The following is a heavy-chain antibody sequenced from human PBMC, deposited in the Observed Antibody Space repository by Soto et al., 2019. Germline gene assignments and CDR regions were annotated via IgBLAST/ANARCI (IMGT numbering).Heavy chain of an antibody. D-gene: IGHD2-21*02. CDR1: GFTFDDYA. J-gene: IGHJ4*02. V-gene: IGHV3-9*01. Sequence: EVQLVESGGGLVQPGRSLRLSCAASGFTFDDYAMHWVRQAPGNGLEWVSGISWNSGSIGYADSVKGRFTISRDNAKNSLYLQMNSLRAEDTALYYCAKDIERTVTAGGGFDYWGQGTLVTVSS. CDR2: ISWNSGSI. CDR3: AKDIERTVTAGGGFDY.